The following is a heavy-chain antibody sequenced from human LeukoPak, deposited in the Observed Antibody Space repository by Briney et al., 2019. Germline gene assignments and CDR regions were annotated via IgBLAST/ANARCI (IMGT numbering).Heavy chain of an antibody. CDR3: ARDWDYYDSSGYLLAEYFQH. Sequence: GGSLRLSCAASGFTFSSYSMNWVRQAPGKGLEWVSYISSSSTIYYADSVKGRFTISRDNAKNSLYLQMNSLRAEDTAVYYCARDWDYYDSSGYLLAEYFQHWGQGTLVTVSS. CDR1: GFTFSSYS. J-gene: IGHJ1*01. V-gene: IGHV3-48*04. D-gene: IGHD3-22*01. CDR2: ISSSSTI.